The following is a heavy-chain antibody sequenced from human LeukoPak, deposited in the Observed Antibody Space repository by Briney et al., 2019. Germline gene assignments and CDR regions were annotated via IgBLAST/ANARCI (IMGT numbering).Heavy chain of an antibody. D-gene: IGHD5-18*01. CDR3: ALYSYGPNYFDY. CDR1: GGSFSGYY. V-gene: IGHV4-34*01. J-gene: IGHJ4*02. Sequence: SETLSLTWAVYGGSFSGYYWSWIRQPPVKGLEWIGEINHSGSTNYNPSLKSRVTISVDTSKNQFSLKLSSVTAADTAVYYCALYSYGPNYFDYWGQGALVTVSS. CDR2: INHSGST.